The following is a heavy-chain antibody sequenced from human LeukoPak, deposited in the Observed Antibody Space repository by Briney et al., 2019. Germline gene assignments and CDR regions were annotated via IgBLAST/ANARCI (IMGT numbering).Heavy chain of an antibody. CDR1: GVNFRGYW. CDR3: ARDLGHTGYDLYDY. CDR2: MKQDGSEK. V-gene: IGHV3-7*01. D-gene: IGHD5-12*01. Sequence: GGSLRLSCAVSGVNFRGYWMAWVRQAPGKGLEWVANMKQDGSEKYYVDSVKGRFTISRDNAKNSLYLEMDSLRVEDTAVYYCARDLGHTGYDLYDYWGQGTLVTVSS. J-gene: IGHJ4*02.